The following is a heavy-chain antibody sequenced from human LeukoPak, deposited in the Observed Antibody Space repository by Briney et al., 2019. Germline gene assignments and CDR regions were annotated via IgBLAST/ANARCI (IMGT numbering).Heavy chain of an antibody. Sequence: GGSLRLSCAASGFTFDDYAMHWVRQAPGKGLEWVSGISWNSGSIGYADSVKGRFTISRDNAKNSLYLQMNSLRAEDTAVYYCAKGNILEWLLSFFDYWGQGTLVTVSS. J-gene: IGHJ4*02. CDR2: ISWNSGSI. D-gene: IGHD3-3*01. CDR1: GFTFDDYA. CDR3: AKGNILEWLLSFFDY. V-gene: IGHV3-9*01.